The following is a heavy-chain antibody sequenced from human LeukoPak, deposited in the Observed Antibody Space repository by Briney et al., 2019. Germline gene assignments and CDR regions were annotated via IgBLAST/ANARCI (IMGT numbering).Heavy chain of an antibody. CDR1: SHTFTSYG. D-gene: IGHD4-17*01. Sequence: GASVKVSCKASSHTFTSYGLSWVRQAPGQGLEWMGWISVYRSKTNYAQKFQGRITLTTDASTRTTFMELRSLRPDDTAVYYCARDNGDYNFDYWGQGTLVTVSS. CDR3: ARDNGDYNFDY. V-gene: IGHV1-18*01. CDR2: ISVYRSKT. J-gene: IGHJ4*02.